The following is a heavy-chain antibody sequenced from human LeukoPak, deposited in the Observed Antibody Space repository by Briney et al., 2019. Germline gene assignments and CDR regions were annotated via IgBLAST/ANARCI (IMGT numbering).Heavy chain of an antibody. V-gene: IGHV1-2*02. Sequence: ASVKVSCKASGYTFTGYYMHWVAQAPGQGLEWMGWINPNSGGTNYAQKFQGRVTMTRDKSISTAYMELSRLRSDDTAVYYCASWGSIAAQYYYYYYMDVWGKGTTVTVSS. CDR2: INPNSGGT. CDR3: ASWGSIAAQYYYYYYMDV. J-gene: IGHJ6*03. D-gene: IGHD6-6*01. CDR1: GYTFTGYY.